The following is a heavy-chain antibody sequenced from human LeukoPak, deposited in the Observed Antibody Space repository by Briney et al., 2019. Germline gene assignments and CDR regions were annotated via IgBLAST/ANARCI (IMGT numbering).Heavy chain of an antibody. V-gene: IGHV4-4*09. J-gene: IGHJ5*02. CDR1: GGSISSYC. CDR3: ATSHDVKTAPYDL. Sequence: SETLSLTCTVSGGSISSYCWSWVRQPPGKGLEWIGYIFTSGSTDYNPSLKSRVTMSVDTSKNQLSMELRFLTAADTTVYYCATSHDVKTAPYDLWGQGTLVTVSS. D-gene: IGHD2-21*01. CDR2: IFTSGST.